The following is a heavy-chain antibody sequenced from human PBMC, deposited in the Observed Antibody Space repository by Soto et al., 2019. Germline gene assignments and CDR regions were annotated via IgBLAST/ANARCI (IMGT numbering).Heavy chain of an antibody. Sequence: SQTLSLTWTVSCGSISSRGYCRSCIRQHPGKGLEWIGYIYYSGSTYYNPSLKSRVTISVDTSKNQFSLKLSSVTAADTAVYYCARGGAPGRNYYYYGMDVWGQGTTVTVSS. CDR3: ARGGAPGRNYYYYGMDV. J-gene: IGHJ6*02. V-gene: IGHV4-31*02. CDR1: CGSISSRGYC. D-gene: IGHD3-10*01. CDR2: IYYSGST.